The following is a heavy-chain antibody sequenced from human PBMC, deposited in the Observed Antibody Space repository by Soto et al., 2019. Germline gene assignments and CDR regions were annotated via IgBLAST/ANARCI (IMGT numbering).Heavy chain of an antibody. CDR1: GFTFSSYS. CDR2: ISSSSSYI. V-gene: IGHV3-21*01. CDR3: ARDNARGDYSIDY. J-gene: IGHJ4*02. D-gene: IGHD4-17*01. Sequence: VQLVESGGGLVKPGGSLRLSCAASGFTFSSYSMNWVRQAPGKGLEWVSSISSSSSYIYYADSVKGRFTISRDNAKNSLYLKMNSLRAEDTAVYYCARDNARGDYSIDYWGQGTLVTVSS.